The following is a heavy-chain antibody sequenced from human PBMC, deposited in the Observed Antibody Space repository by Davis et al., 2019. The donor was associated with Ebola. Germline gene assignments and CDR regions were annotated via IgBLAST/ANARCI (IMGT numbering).Heavy chain of an antibody. D-gene: IGHD1-26*01. CDR3: ARQGAPYSAPAN. V-gene: IGHV5-51*01. CDR2: IYPGDSDT. J-gene: IGHJ4*02. Sequence: RVSCKGSGYSFTSYWIGWVRQMPGKGLEWMGIIYPGDSDTRYSPSFQGHVTISADKSITTAYLHWNSLKASDTAMYYCARQGAPYSAPANWGQGTLVTVSS. CDR1: GYSFTSYW.